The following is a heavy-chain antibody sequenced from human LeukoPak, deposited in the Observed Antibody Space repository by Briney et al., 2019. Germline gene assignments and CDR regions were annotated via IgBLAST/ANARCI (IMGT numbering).Heavy chain of an antibody. CDR1: GFSISSGYY. J-gene: IGHJ4*02. CDR3: ARRPISTGIDY. Sequence: ASETLSLTCAVSGFSISSGYYWDWIRQPPGKGLEWIGNIYHSGSTYYNPSLKSRVTISVDTSKNQFSLKLTSVTAADTAVYYCARRPISTGIDYWGQGTLVIVSS. CDR2: IYHSGST. D-gene: IGHD1-1*01. V-gene: IGHV4-38-2*01.